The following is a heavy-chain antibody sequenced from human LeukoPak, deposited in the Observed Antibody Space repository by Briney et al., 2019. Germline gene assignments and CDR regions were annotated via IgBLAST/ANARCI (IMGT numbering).Heavy chain of an antibody. J-gene: IGHJ5*02. CDR3: ARDSSYYGSGSYP. Sequence: KPSETLSLTCTVSGGSISSYYWSWTRQPPGKGLEWIGYIYYSGSTNYNPSLKSRVTISVDTSKNQFSLKLSSVTAADTAMYYCARDSSYYGSGSYPWGQGTLVTVSS. V-gene: IGHV4-59*01. CDR1: GGSISSYY. CDR2: IYYSGST. D-gene: IGHD3-10*01.